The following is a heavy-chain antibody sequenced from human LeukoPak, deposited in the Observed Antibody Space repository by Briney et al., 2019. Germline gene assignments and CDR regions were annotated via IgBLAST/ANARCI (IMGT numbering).Heavy chain of an antibody. D-gene: IGHD5-24*01. CDR3: ARSWRHGYNYFDY. V-gene: IGHV4-39*01. CDR2: IYYSGST. J-gene: IGHJ4*02. CDR1: GGSISSGGYY. Sequence: PSETLSLTCTVSGGSISSGGYYWSCIRQPPGKGLEWIGSIYYSGSTYYNPSFKSRVTISVDTSKNQFSLRLSSVTAADTAVYYCARSWRHGYNYFDYWGQGALVTVSS.